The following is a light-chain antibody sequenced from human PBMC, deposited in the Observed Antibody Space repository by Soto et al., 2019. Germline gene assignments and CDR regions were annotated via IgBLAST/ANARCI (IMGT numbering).Light chain of an antibody. CDR1: QDISSH. J-gene: IGKJ5*01. CDR2: AAS. Sequence: DIQLTQSPSFLSAYVGARVAITCRASQDISSHLVWYQQKPGEAPHLLIFAASTLQSGVPSRFSGSGSETEFTLTINGLQPEDFATYYCQQFNNYPITFGQGTRVDIK. V-gene: IGKV1-9*01. CDR3: QQFNNYPIT.